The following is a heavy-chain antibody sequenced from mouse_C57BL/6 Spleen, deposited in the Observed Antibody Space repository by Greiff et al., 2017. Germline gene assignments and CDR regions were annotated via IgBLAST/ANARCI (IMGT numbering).Heavy chain of an antibody. CDR1: GYTFTEYT. Sequence: VQLQQSGAELVKPGASVKLSCKASGYTFTEYTIHWVKQRSGQGLEWIGWFYPGSGNTKYNEKFKGKATLTVDTSSSTAYMQLSSLTSEDSAVYFCARGEGWYFDVWGTGTTVTVSS. CDR2: FYPGSGNT. J-gene: IGHJ1*03. V-gene: IGHV1-62-2*01. CDR3: ARGEGWYFDV.